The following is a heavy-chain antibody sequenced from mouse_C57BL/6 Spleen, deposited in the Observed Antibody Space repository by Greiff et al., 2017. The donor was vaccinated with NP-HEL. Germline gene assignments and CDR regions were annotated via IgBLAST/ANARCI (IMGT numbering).Heavy chain of an antibody. CDR1: GFTFSSYT. CDR3: ARHYYGSSYYVDY. D-gene: IGHD1-1*01. Sequence: EVKLVESGGGLVQPGGSLKLSCAASGFTFSSYTMSWVRQTPEKRLEWVAYISNGGGSTYYPDTVKGRFTISRDNAKNTLYLQMSSLKSEDTAMYYCARHYYGSSYYVDYWGQGTTLTVSS. V-gene: IGHV5-12-2*01. J-gene: IGHJ2*01. CDR2: ISNGGGST.